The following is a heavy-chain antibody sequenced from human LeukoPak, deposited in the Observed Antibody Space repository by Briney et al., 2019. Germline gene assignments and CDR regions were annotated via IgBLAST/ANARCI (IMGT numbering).Heavy chain of an antibody. CDR1: GYTFTGYY. D-gene: IGHD3-22*01. Sequence: ASVKVSCKASGYTFTGYYMHWVRQAPGQGLEWMGWINPNSGGTNYAQKFQGRVTMTRDTSISTAYMELSRLRSDDTAVYYCARDWHASQGQYYYDSSGYPAALDAFDIWGQGTMVTVSS. J-gene: IGHJ3*02. CDR2: INPNSGGT. CDR3: ARDWHASQGQYYYDSSGYPAALDAFDI. V-gene: IGHV1-2*02.